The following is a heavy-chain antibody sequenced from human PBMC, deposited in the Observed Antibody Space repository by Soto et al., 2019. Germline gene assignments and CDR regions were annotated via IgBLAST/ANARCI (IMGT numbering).Heavy chain of an antibody. CDR3: AKAGFWSGYYSLVDY. Sequence: GGSLRLSCAASGFSVSLNYMHWVRQAPGKGPEWVSGISWNSGSIGYADSVKGRFTISRDNAKNSLYLQMNSLRAEDTALYYCAKAGFWSGYYSLVDYWGQGTLVTVSS. D-gene: IGHD3-3*01. V-gene: IGHV3-9*01. CDR1: GFSVSLNY. J-gene: IGHJ4*02. CDR2: ISWNSGSI.